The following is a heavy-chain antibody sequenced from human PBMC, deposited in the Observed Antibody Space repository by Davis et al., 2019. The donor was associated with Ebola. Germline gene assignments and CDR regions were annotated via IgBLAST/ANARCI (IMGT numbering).Heavy chain of an antibody. Sequence: GGSLRLSCAASGFTLSGYDMNWVRQAPGKGLQWVAVIWDDGSNKYYADSVKGHFTISRDNSKNTLYLQMNSLRAEDTAVYYCARSTILECWGQGTLVTVSS. J-gene: IGHJ4*02. CDR1: GFTLSGYD. D-gene: IGHD3-3*01. V-gene: IGHV3-33*01. CDR2: IWDDGSNK. CDR3: ARSTILEC.